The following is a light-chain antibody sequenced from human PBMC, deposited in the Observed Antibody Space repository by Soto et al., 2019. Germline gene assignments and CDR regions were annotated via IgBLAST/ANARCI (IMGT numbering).Light chain of an antibody. CDR1: PCISTW. V-gene: IGKV1-5*03. CDR3: QHRLS. CDR2: KAS. J-gene: IGKJ4*01. Sequence: DIQMTQSPSTLSTSVGDRITIPSRSSPCISTWLAWYQQKPGKAPKLLIYKASSLGNWVPSRFGGTGSGTEFTLTISSLQPDDFATYYCQHRLSFGGGPELVI.